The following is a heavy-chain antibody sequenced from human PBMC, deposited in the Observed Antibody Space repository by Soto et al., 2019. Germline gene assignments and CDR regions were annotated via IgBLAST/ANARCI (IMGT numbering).Heavy chain of an antibody. D-gene: IGHD6-13*01. CDR1: GDLFNNYA. CDR2: ISPLFSTT. CDR3: AASSSWAAAGYFKC. Sequence: QVQLVQSGAEVKEPGSSVKVSCKATGDLFNNYAFNWVRQAPGQGLEWMGRISPLFSTTNYAQKFQGRVTIGADELTTIVYLEVSNLASEDKAMYYCAASSSWAAAGYFKCWGTGTLVTVSP. V-gene: IGHV1-69*01. J-gene: IGHJ4*02.